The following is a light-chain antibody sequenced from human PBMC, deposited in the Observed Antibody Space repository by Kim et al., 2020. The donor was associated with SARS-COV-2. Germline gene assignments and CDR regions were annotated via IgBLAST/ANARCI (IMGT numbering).Light chain of an antibody. V-gene: IGKV4-1*01. CDR3: QQYYNTRPT. CDR1: QSVLYSSDNRNY. CDR2: WAS. J-gene: IGKJ2*01. Sequence: DIVMTQSPDSLAMSLGERATINCKSSQSVLYSSDNRNYLAWYQQKSGQPPKLLIYWASTRESGVPDRFSGSGSGTDFTLTINSLQAEDVAVYYCQQYYNTRPTFGQGTKLEI.